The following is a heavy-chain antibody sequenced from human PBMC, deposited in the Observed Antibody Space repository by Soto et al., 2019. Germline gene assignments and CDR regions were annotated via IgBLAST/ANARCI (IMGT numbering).Heavy chain of an antibody. V-gene: IGHV1-69*13. CDR2: IIPIFGTA. CDR1: GGTFSSYA. J-gene: IGHJ4*02. D-gene: IGHD3-22*01. Sequence: SVKVSCKASGGTFSSYAISWVRQAPGQGLEWMGGIIPIFGTANYAQKFQGRVTITADESTSTAYMELSSLRSEDTAVYYCASAFNYYDSSGYYWDWGQGTLVAVSS. CDR3: ASAFNYYDSSGYYWD.